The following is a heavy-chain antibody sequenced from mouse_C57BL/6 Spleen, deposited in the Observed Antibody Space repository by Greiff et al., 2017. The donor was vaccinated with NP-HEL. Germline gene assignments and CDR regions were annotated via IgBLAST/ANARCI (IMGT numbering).Heavy chain of an antibody. Sequence: VQLKESGPGLVAPSQSLSITCTVSGFSLTSYAISWVRQPPGKGLEWLGVIWTGGGTNYNSALKSRLSISKDNSKSQVFLKMNSLQTDDTARYYCARNKGTLGDWYFDVWGTGTTVTVSS. V-gene: IGHV2-9-1*01. J-gene: IGHJ1*03. D-gene: IGHD3-1*01. CDR3: ARNKGTLGDWYFDV. CDR2: IWTGGGT. CDR1: GFSLTSYA.